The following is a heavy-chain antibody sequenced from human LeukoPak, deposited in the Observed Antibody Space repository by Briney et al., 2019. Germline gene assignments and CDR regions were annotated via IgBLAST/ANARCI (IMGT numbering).Heavy chain of an antibody. CDR3: ARDLAWGGY. CDR1: GFTLNIYT. CDR2: ITSSSSSM. Sequence: PGGSLRLSCVASGFTLNIYTMSWVRQAPGKGLEWVSSITSSSSSMYSADSVKGRLTISRDNAKNSLYLQMNSLRAEDTAVYYCARDLAWGGYWGQGTLVTVSS. D-gene: IGHD7-27*01. J-gene: IGHJ4*02. V-gene: IGHV3-21*01.